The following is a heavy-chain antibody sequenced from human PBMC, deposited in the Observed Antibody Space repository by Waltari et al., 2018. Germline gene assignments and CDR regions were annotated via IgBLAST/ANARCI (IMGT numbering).Heavy chain of an antibody. Sequence: EVQLVESGGGRVKPGGSLRVSCAASGFTFSSYSMNWVRQAPGKGLEWVSSISSSSSYIYYADSVKGRFTISRDNAKNSLFLKMNSLRAEDTAVYSCARVAPRWGPGGDYWGQGTLVTVSS. CDR2: ISSSSSYI. V-gene: IGHV3-21*01. D-gene: IGHD3-16*01. CDR1: GFTFSSYS. CDR3: ARVAPRWGPGGDY. J-gene: IGHJ4*02.